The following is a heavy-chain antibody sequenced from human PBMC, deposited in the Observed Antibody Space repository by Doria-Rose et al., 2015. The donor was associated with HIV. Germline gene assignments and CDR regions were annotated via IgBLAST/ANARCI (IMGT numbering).Heavy chain of an antibody. V-gene: IGHV2-26*01. CDR2: MFSDDER. CDR3: ARIKSSRWYHKYYFDF. D-gene: IGHD6-13*01. CDR1: GVSLSSPGMG. Sequence: QITLKESGPVLVKPTGTLTLTCTVSGVSLSSPGMGVSWIRQPPGKALEWLANMFSDDERSYKPSLKSRLTSSRGTSKSQVVLTMTDMDPVDTATYYCARIKSSRWYHKYYFDFWGQGTLVIVSA. J-gene: IGHJ4*02.